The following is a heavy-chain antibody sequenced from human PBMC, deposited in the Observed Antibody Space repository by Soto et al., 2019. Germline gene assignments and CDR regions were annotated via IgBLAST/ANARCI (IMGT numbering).Heavy chain of an antibody. Sequence: GEPLKISCQGSGYRFTSYWIGWVRPLPGKGLEWMGIIYPGDSDTRYSPSFQGQVTISADKSISNAYLQWSSLKASDTAMYYCARPRIVSSPRTYYYDSSGYTSDIWGQGTMVTVSS. J-gene: IGHJ3*02. CDR1: GYRFTSYW. D-gene: IGHD3-22*01. V-gene: IGHV5-51*01. CDR2: IYPGDSDT. CDR3: ARPRIVSSPRTYYYDSSGYTSDI.